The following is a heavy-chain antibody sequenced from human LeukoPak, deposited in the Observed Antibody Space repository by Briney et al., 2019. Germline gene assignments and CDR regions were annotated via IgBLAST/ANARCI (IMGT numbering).Heavy chain of an antibody. CDR3: AKDSQLRYFDWLLPANFDY. CDR2: ISGSGGST. Sequence: GGSLRLPCAASGFTFSSYAMSWVRQAPGKGLEWVSAISGSGGSTYYADSVKGRFTISRDNSKNTLYLQMNSLRAEDTAVYYCAKDSQLRYFDWLLPANFDYWGQGTLVTVSS. J-gene: IGHJ4*02. CDR1: GFTFSSYA. V-gene: IGHV3-23*01. D-gene: IGHD3-9*01.